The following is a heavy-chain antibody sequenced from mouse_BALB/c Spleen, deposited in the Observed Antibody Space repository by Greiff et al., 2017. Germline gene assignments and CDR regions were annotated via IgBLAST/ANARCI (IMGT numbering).Heavy chain of an antibody. D-gene: IGHD2-10*02. CDR3: ARHSTVFDY. CDR2: ISSGGSYT. J-gene: IGHJ2*01. CDR1: GFTFSSYA. V-gene: IGHV5-9-3*01. Sequence: EVKLVESGGGLVKPGGSLKLSCAASGFTFSSYAMSWVRQTPEKRLEWVATISSGGSYTYYPDSVKGRFTISRDNAKNTLYLQMSSLRSEDTAMYYCARHSTVFDYWGQGTTLTVSS.